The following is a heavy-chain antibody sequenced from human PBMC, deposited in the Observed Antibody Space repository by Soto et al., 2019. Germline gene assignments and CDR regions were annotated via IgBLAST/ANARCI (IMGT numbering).Heavy chain of an antibody. V-gene: IGHV4-34*01. CDR3: ARGYYGSGSFYSGMDD. CDR1: GGSFSGYY. CDR2: INQSGST. J-gene: IGHJ6*02. Sequence: QVQLHQWGAGLLKPSETLSLTCAVYGGSFSGYYWNWIRQSPGKGLEWIGEINQSGSTNYNPSLKSRVTISVDTSKNPFSLRLRSVTAADTAMYYCARGYYGSGSFYSGMDDWGHGTTVTVSS. D-gene: IGHD3-10*01.